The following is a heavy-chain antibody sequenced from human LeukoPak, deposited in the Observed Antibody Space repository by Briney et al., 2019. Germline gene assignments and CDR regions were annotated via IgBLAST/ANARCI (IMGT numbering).Heavy chain of an antibody. D-gene: IGHD5-18*01. CDR1: GFIFSNYW. V-gene: IGHV3-7*01. Sequence: GGSLRLSCADSGFIFSNYWMSWVRLAPGKGLEWVANMNEDGSHVYYVGSVKGRFTISRDNAKRSLYLQMNSLRAEDTAIYYCATHSGFRHDFWGQGTLVTVSS. J-gene: IGHJ4*02. CDR2: MNEDGSHV. CDR3: ATHSGFRHDF.